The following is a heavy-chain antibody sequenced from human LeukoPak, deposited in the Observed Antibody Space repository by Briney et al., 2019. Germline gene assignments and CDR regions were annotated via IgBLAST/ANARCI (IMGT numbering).Heavy chain of an antibody. J-gene: IGHJ5*02. Sequence: PSETLSLTCTVSGYSISSGYYWGWIRQPPGKGLEWIGSIYHSGITYYNPSLKSRVTISVDTSKNQFSLKLSSVTAADTAVYYCARDLSEWFGEFDPWGQGTLVTVSS. V-gene: IGHV4-38-2*02. CDR2: IYHSGIT. CDR1: GYSISSGYY. D-gene: IGHD3-10*01. CDR3: ARDLSEWFGEFDP.